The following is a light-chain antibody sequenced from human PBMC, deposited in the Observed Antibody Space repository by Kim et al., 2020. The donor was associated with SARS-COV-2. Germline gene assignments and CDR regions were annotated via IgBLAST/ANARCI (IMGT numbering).Light chain of an antibody. J-gene: IGKJ2*01. V-gene: IGKV1-39*01. CDR2: VAY. Sequence: DIQMTQSPSSLSASVGDRVTITCRASQSISGYLNWYQQKPGKAPNLLIHVAYSLQSGVPPRFSGSGSGKDFTLTISSLQPEDFATYYCQQSYSTPYTFGQGTKLEI. CDR1: QSISGY. CDR3: QQSYSTPYT.